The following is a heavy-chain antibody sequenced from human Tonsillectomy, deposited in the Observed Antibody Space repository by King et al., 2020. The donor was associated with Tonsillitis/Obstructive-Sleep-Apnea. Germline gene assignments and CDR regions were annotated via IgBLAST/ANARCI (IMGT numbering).Heavy chain of an antibody. V-gene: IGHV3-48*03. J-gene: IGHJ3*02. D-gene: IGHD2-2*02. Sequence: VQLVESGGDLVQPGGSLRLSCAASGFTFSNYEMNWVRQAPGKGLEWVSYISSSGSTIYYADYVKGRFTISRDNAKNSLYLQMNSLRAEDTAVYYCARDVSGYCSSTSSYNVQAFAIWGQGTMVTVSS. CDR2: ISSSGSTI. CDR3: ARDVSGYCSSTSSYNVQAFAI. CDR1: GFTFSNYE.